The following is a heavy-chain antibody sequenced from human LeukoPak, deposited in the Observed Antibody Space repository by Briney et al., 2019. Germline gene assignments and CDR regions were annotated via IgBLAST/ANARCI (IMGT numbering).Heavy chain of an antibody. V-gene: IGHV3-53*01. CDR3: ARGPDDYGDYRARFDY. D-gene: IGHD4-17*01. J-gene: IGHJ4*02. Sequence: PGGSLRLSCAASGFTVSSNYVSWVRQAPGKGLEWVSVIYSGGSTYYADSVKGRFTISRDNSKNTLYLQMNSLRAEDTAVYYCARGPDDYGDYRARFDYWGQGTLVTVSS. CDR1: GFTVSSNY. CDR2: IYSGGST.